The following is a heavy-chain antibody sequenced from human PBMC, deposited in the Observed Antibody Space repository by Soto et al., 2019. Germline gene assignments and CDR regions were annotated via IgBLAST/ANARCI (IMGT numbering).Heavy chain of an antibody. D-gene: IGHD1-1*01. V-gene: IGHV1-24*01. CDR1: GASLTDSA. J-gene: IGHJ6*02. CDR2: FEPEDGEL. Sequence: QVHLIQSGTEVRKPGASVTVSCQVSGASLTDSAVHWVRQAPGKGLEWMGGFEPEDGELYYAQTLEGRVTLTGDTSTDTAYMRLSGLTSDDTAVYFCATLRHEGTTNWYDGDNFYYYALDVWGQGTPVTVSS. CDR3: ATLRHEGTTNWYDGDNFYYYALDV.